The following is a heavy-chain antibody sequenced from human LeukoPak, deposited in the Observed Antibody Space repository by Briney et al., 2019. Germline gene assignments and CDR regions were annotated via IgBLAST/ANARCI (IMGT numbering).Heavy chain of an antibody. Sequence: GGSLRLSCAASQFSFSLYTMSWLRQAPGKGLEWVSAISESGGVTTYANSVKGRFTISRDNSKNTLYLQMNSLRAEDTAVYYCAKDPTYYGADYWGQGTLVTVSS. J-gene: IGHJ4*02. CDR1: QFSFSLYT. CDR3: AKDPTYYGADY. D-gene: IGHD3-3*01. V-gene: IGHV3-23*01. CDR2: ISESGGVT.